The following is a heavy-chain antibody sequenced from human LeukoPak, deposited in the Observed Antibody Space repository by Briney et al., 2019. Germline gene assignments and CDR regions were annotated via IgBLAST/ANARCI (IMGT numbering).Heavy chain of an antibody. CDR1: GFTVSSNY. V-gene: IGHV3-66*01. D-gene: IGHD6-13*01. CDR3: ARAAYSSTWYSRYFDL. Sequence: AGGSLRLSCAASGFTVSSNYMSWVRQAPGKGLEWVSVIYSGGSTYYADSVKGRFTISRDNSKNTLYLQMNSLRAEDTAVYYCARAAYSSTWYSRYFDLWGRGTLVTVSS. J-gene: IGHJ2*01. CDR2: IYSGGST.